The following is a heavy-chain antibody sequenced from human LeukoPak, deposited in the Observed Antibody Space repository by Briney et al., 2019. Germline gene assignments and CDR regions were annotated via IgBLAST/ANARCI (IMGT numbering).Heavy chain of an antibody. CDR1: GFTFDDYA. D-gene: IGHD6-19*01. J-gene: IGHJ4*02. CDR2: ISWNSGSI. V-gene: IGHV3-9*01. Sequence: GGSLRLSCAASGFTFDDYAVHWVRQAPGKGLEWVSGISWNSGSIGYADSVKGRFTISRDNAKSSLYLQMNSLRAEDTALYYCAKAKIAVAGTAFDYWGQGTLVTVSS. CDR3: AKAKIAVAGTAFDY.